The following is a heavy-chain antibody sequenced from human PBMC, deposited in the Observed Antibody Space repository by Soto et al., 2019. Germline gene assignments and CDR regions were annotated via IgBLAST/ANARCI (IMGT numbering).Heavy chain of an antibody. Sequence: GASVKVSCKASGYTFTSYYMHWVRQAPGQGLEWMGIINPSGGSTSYAQKFQGRVTMTRDTSTSTVYMELSSLRSEDTAVYYCARDHHGGYSSSSLPHYYYGMDAWGQGTTVTVSS. V-gene: IGHV1-46*01. CDR1: GYTFTSYY. D-gene: IGHD6-6*01. CDR3: ARDHHGGYSSSSLPHYYYGMDA. CDR2: INPSGGST. J-gene: IGHJ6*02.